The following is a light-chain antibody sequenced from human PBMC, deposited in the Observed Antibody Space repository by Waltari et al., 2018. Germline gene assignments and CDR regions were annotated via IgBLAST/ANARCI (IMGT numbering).Light chain of an antibody. Sequence: ELVLTQSPGTLSLSPGERATLSCRASQSVSKYLAWYQQRPGQAPRLLIYAASTRATGIPDRFSGSGYGTDLSLIISRLEPEDFAGYDCQNHERLPATFGQGTKVEIK. CDR1: QSVSKY. CDR2: AAS. CDR3: QNHERLPAT. J-gene: IGKJ1*01. V-gene: IGKV3-20*01.